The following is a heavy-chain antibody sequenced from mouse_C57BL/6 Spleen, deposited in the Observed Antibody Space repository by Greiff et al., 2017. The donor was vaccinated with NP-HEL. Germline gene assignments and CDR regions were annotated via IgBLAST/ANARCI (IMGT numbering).Heavy chain of an antibody. CDR1: GYTFTDYY. CDR2: INPNNGGT. CDR3: ARRYYGSSFFDY. D-gene: IGHD1-1*01. J-gene: IGHJ2*01. V-gene: IGHV1-26*01. Sequence: EVQLQQSGPELVKPGASVKISCKASGYTFTDYYMNWVKQSHGKSLEWIGDINPNNGGTSYNQKFKGKATLTVEKSSSKAYMERRSLTSENSAVYYCARRYYGSSFFDYWGQGTTLTVSS.